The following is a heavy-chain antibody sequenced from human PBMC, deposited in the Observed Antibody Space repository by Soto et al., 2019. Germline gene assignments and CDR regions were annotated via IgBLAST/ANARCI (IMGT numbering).Heavy chain of an antibody. V-gene: IGHV4-39*01. CDR2: IYYSGST. CDR3: ARGITIFGVVITDYNWFDP. J-gene: IGHJ5*02. CDR1: GGSISSSSYY. Sequence: SETLSLTCTVSGGSISSSSYYWGWIRQPPGKGLEWIGSIYYSGSTYYNPSLKSRVTISVDTSKNQFSLKLSSVTAADTAVYYCARGITIFGVVITDYNWFDPWGQGTLVTSP. D-gene: IGHD3-3*01.